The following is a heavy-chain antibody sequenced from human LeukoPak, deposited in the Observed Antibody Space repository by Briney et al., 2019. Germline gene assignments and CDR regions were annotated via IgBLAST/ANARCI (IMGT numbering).Heavy chain of an antibody. D-gene: IGHD3-10*01. Sequence: ASVKVSCKASGYTFTGYYMHWVRQAPGQGLEWMGWINPNSGGTNYAQKFQGRVTMTRDTSISTAYMELSRLRSDDTAVYNCAISSLLWFGELSVLDYWGQGTLVTVSS. CDR1: GYTFTGYY. V-gene: IGHV1-2*02. CDR3: AISSLLWFGELSVLDY. CDR2: INPNSGGT. J-gene: IGHJ4*02.